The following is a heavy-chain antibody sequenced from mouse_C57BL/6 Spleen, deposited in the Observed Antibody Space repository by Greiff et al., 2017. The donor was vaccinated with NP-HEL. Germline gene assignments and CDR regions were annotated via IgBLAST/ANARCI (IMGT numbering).Heavy chain of an antibody. V-gene: IGHV1-64*01. CDR1: GYTFTSYW. J-gene: IGHJ3*01. Sequence: QVQLQQSGAELVKPGASVKLSCKASGYTFTSYWMHWVKQRPGQGLEWIGMIHPNSGSTNYNEKFKSKATLTVDKSSSTAYMQLSSLTSEDSAVYYCANDYDRAWFAYWGQGTLVTVSA. D-gene: IGHD2-4*01. CDR3: ANDYDRAWFAY. CDR2: IHPNSGST.